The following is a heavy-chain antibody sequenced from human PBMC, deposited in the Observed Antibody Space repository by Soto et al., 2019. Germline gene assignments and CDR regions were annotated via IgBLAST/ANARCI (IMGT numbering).Heavy chain of an antibody. J-gene: IGHJ5*02. CDR1: GGSISSYY. D-gene: IGHD3-10*01. Sequence: PSETLSLTCTVSGGSISSYYWSWIRQPPGKGLEWIGYIYYSGSTNYNPSLKSRVTISVDTSKNQFSLKPSSVTAADTAVYYCARCYNWFDPWGQGTLVTVSS. V-gene: IGHV4-59*01. CDR2: IYYSGST. CDR3: ARCYNWFDP.